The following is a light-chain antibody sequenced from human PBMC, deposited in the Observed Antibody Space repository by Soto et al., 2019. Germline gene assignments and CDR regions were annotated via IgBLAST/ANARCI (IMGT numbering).Light chain of an antibody. CDR3: SSYTTSETLALYV. V-gene: IGLV2-14*01. CDR1: SSDIGAYNY. Sequence: QSVLSHPGSVSWSPGQSITISCTGTSSDIGAYNYVSWYQQHPGKAPKLMICEVSNRPSGVSNRFSGSKSGNSASLTISGLQADDEADYYCSSYTTSETLALYVFGTGTKVTVL. J-gene: IGLJ1*01. CDR2: EVS.